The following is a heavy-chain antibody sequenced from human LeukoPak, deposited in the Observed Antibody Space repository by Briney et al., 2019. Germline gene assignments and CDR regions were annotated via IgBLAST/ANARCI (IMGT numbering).Heavy chain of an antibody. D-gene: IGHD2-15*01. CDR3: ATFLVARRGFDY. Sequence: ASVKVSCKASGGTLSSYAISWVRQAPGHGLEWMGGIIPIFGTANYAQKFQGRVTITADKSTSTAYMELSNLRSEDTAVYYCATFLVARRGFDYWGQGTLVTVSS. J-gene: IGHJ4*02. V-gene: IGHV1-69*06. CDR1: GGTLSSYA. CDR2: IIPIFGTA.